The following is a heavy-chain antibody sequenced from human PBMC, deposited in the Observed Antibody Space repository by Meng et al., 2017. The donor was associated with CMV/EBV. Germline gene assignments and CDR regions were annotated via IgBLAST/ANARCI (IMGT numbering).Heavy chain of an antibody. D-gene: IGHD1-26*01. CDR2: INHSGST. CDR3: ARGVGGWFDP. CDR1: GGSFSGYY. V-gene: IGHV4-34*01. Sequence: HLHEWGAGLLTPSVTLTLPGTVYGGSFSGYYWSWIRQPPGKGLEWIGEINHSGSTNYNPSLKSRVTISVDTSKNQFSLKLSSVTAADTAVYYCARGVGGWFDPWGQGTLVTVSS. J-gene: IGHJ5*02.